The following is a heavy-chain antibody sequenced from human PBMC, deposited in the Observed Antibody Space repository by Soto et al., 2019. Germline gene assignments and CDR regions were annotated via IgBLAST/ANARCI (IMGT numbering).Heavy chain of an antibody. CDR3: ARRWGAAFDY. CDR1: GGSISSYY. Sequence: QVQLQESGPGLVKPSETLSLTCTVSGGSISSYYWSWIRQPPGKGLEWIGYIYYSGSTNYNPSLTSRFTISVDTSNSQFSLKLSSVTAADTAVYYCARRWGAAFDYWGQGTLVTVSS. J-gene: IGHJ4*02. D-gene: IGHD1-26*01. CDR2: IYYSGST. V-gene: IGHV4-59*08.